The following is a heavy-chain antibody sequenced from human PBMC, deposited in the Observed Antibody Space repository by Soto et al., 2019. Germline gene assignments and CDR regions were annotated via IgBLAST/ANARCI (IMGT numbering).Heavy chain of an antibody. D-gene: IGHD2-2*02. CDR1: GGSISSSNW. V-gene: IGHV4-4*01. J-gene: IGHJ5*02. CDR2: IYHSGST. CDR3: ASTNCSSTSCYTRGEYNWFDP. Sequence: NPSETLSLTCAVSGGSISSSNWWSWVRQPPGKGLEWIGEIYHSGSTNYNPSLKSRVTISVDKSKNQFSLKLSSVTAADTAVYCCASTNCSSTSCYTRGEYNWFDPWGQGTLVTVSS.